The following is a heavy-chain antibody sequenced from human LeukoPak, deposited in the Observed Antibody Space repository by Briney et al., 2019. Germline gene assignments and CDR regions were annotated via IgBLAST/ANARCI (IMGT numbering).Heavy chain of an antibody. J-gene: IGHJ4*02. CDR3: AGTTDYSSFLAF. D-gene: IGHD4-11*01. Sequence: SQTLSLTCAVSGDSVSSSSAVGNWIRQSPSRGLGWLGRTYYRSKWHNEYAESVKSRISITSDTSKNQFSLQLNSVTPEDTAEYFCAGTTDYSSFLAFWGQGTLVTVSS. V-gene: IGHV6-1*01. CDR2: TYYRSKWHN. CDR1: GDSVSSSSAV.